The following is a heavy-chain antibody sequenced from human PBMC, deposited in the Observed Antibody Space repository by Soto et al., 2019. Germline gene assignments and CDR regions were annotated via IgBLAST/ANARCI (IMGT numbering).Heavy chain of an antibody. CDR3: ARVRGGYYASGSYYKPTWFDS. D-gene: IGHD3-10*01. CDR1: GYTFTSYG. J-gene: IGHJ5*01. Sequence: ASVKVSCKASGYTFTSYGISWVRQAPGQGLEWMGWISAYNGNTNYAQKLQGRVTMSADTSKNQLSLKLSSVTAADTAVYYCARVRGGYYASGSYYKPTWFDSWGQGTLVTVSS. CDR2: ISAYNGNT. V-gene: IGHV1-18*04.